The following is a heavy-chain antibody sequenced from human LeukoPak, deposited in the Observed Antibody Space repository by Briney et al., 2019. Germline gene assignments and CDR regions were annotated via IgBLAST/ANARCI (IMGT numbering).Heavy chain of an antibody. J-gene: IGHJ6*02. Sequence: GSLRLSCAVSGFTFSSYGMHWVRQAPGKGLQWVAVTSYDGTTKDYADSVKGRFIIYRDNSKNTLYLQMNSLRPEDTAIYYCAKEGVGSYGVWGFCYGMDVWGQGTTVTVSS. V-gene: IGHV3-30*18. CDR3: AKEGVGSYGVWGFCYGMDV. D-gene: IGHD5-18*01. CDR1: GFTFSSYG. CDR2: TSYDGTTK.